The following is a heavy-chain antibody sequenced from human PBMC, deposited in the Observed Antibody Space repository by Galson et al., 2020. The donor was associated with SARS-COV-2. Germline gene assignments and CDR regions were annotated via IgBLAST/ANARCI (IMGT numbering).Heavy chain of an antibody. CDR3: AKDRVGARDY. CDR2: ISGSGGST. V-gene: IGHV3-23*01. Sequence: GESLKISCAASGFTFSSYAMSWVRQAPGKGLEWVSAISGSGGSTYYADSVKGRFTISRDNSKNTLYLQMNSLRAEDTAVYYCAKDRVGARDYWGQGTLVTVSS. J-gene: IGHJ4*02. CDR1: GFTFSSYA. D-gene: IGHD1-26*01.